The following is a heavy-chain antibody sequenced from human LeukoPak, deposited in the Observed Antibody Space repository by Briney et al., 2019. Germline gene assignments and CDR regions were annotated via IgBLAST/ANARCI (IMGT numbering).Heavy chain of an antibody. CDR1: GYTFTSYG. CDR3: ARDYSSSSAGYYYYGMDV. CDR2: ISAYNGNT. D-gene: IGHD6-6*01. J-gene: IGHJ6*02. V-gene: IGHV1-18*01. Sequence: SVKVSCKASGYTFTSYGISWVRQAPGQGLEWMGWISAYNGNTNYAQKLQGRVTMTTDTSTSTAYMELRSLRSDDTAVYYCARDYSSSSAGYYYYGMDVWGQGTTVTVSS.